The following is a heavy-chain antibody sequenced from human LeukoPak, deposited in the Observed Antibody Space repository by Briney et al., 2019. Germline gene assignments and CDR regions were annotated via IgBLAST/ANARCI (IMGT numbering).Heavy chain of an antibody. D-gene: IGHD2-2*01. V-gene: IGHV3-7*01. CDR1: GFTFSSYW. Sequence: GALRLSCAASGFTFSSYWMTWVRQAPGKGLEWVANIKQDGSEKYHVDSVKGRFTISRDNAKNSLYLYMNSLRAEDTAVYYCARDPSSTSWRGAFDIWGQGTMVTVSS. J-gene: IGHJ3*02. CDR3: ARDPSSTSWRGAFDI. CDR2: IKQDGSEK.